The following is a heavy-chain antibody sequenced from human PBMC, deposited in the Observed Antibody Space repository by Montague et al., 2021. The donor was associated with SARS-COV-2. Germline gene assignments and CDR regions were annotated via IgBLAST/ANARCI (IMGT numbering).Heavy chain of an antibody. Sequence: SLRLSCAASGFTFSSYALHWVRQAPGKGPEWVAVISYNGRNKQFGDSVKGRATISGDNSKNTLYLQVDSLRTDDTAVYYCARDAKPVGYSYGYTFFDYWGQGTMVTVSS. J-gene: IGHJ4*02. D-gene: IGHD5-18*01. CDR1: GFTFSSYA. CDR3: ARDAKPVGYSYGYTFFDY. CDR2: ISYNGRNK. V-gene: IGHV3-30*03.